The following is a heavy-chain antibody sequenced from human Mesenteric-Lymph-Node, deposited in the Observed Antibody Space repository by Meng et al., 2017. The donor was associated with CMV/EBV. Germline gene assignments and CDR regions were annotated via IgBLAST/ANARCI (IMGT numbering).Heavy chain of an antibody. CDR3: TTLAAPEDY. V-gene: IGHV3-11*04. Sequence: GGSLRLSCAASGFSFSDYYMNWIRQAPGKGLEWVSYISSSGGIIYYADSVKGRFTISRDNARNSLYLQMNSLRAEDTAVYYCTTLAAPEDYWGQGTLVTVSS. CDR2: ISSSGGII. J-gene: IGHJ4*02. D-gene: IGHD6-6*01. CDR1: GFSFSDYY.